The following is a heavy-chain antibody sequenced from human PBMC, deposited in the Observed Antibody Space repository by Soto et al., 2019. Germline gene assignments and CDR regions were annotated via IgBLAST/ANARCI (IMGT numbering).Heavy chain of an antibody. J-gene: IGHJ4*02. Sequence: EVRLVESGGGLVQPGGSLGLSCEASGFTLSNFPMIWVRQAPGKGLGWVSHISRSGSATYYADSVKGRFTISRDKAKNSLNLHMNSLRVEDKAVYYCTTDYGSGWSFDFWGQGTLVSVSS. D-gene: IGHD6-19*01. CDR2: ISRSGSAT. V-gene: IGHV3-48*01. CDR3: TTDYGSGWSFDF. CDR1: GFTLSNFP.